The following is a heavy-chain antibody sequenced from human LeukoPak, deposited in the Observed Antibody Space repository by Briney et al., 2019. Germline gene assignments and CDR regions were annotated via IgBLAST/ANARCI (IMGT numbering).Heavy chain of an antibody. J-gene: IGHJ4*02. CDR2: LSYDGSNE. D-gene: IGHD3-10*01. V-gene: IGHV3-30*03. Sequence: GGSLRLSCAASGFPFSSYGMHWVRQAPGKGLEWVAVLSYDGSNEYYADSVKGRFTISRDNPKNTLYLQMNSLRVEDTAVYYCAGSWFYRDYFEYWGQGNLVTVSS. CDR3: AGSWFYRDYFEY. CDR1: GFPFSSYG.